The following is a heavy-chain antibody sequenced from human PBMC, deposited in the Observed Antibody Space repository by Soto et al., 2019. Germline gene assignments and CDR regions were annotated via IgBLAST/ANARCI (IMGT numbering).Heavy chain of an antibody. CDR2: IYWNDDK. Sequence: QITLKESGPTLVKPTQTLTLTCTFSGFSLTNSAEGVAWIRQPPGKALEWLALIYWNDDKRYSPSLRSRLSVTKDTSKNQVILTMINMDPVDTATYFCAYRLGSGYDVSFDYWGQGTLVTVSS. CDR1: GFSLTNSAEG. D-gene: IGHD5-12*01. CDR3: AYRLGSGYDVSFDY. V-gene: IGHV2-5*01. J-gene: IGHJ4*02.